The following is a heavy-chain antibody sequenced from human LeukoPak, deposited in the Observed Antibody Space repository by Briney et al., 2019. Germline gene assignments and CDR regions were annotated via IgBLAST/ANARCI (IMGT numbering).Heavy chain of an antibody. Sequence: PGGSLRLSCAASGFTFSSYSMNWVRQAPGKGLEWVSSISSSSSYIYYADSVKGRFTISRDNAKSSVYLQMNTLRAEDTAVYYCATSAASSGNDWGQGTLVTVSS. J-gene: IGHJ4*02. CDR2: ISSSSSYI. D-gene: IGHD3-22*01. V-gene: IGHV3-21*04. CDR1: GFTFSSYS. CDR3: ATSAASSGND.